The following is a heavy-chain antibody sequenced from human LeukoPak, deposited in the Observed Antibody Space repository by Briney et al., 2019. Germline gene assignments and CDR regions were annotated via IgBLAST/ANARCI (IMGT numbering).Heavy chain of an antibody. CDR2: ISGSGDST. Sequence: PGGSLRLSCAASGFTFSSYDMSWVRQAPGKGLEWVSSISGSGDSTYYADSVKGRFTISRDNSKNTLYLQMNSLRAEDTAVYYCAKDSSSWYFDYWGQGTLVTVSS. J-gene: IGHJ4*02. CDR1: GFTFSSYD. CDR3: AKDSSSWYFDY. D-gene: IGHD6-13*01. V-gene: IGHV3-23*01.